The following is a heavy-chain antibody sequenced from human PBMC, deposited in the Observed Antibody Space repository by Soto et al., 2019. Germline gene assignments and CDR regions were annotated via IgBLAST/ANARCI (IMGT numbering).Heavy chain of an antibody. Sequence: PWVSLRLSWAASGLTFSSYGMHWVRQAPGKGLEWVAVVSYDGSNTYYADSVKGRFTISRDNSKNTLYLQMNSLRAEDTAVYYCAKVNCSTTNCYWNDAFDIWGQGTMVTVSS. D-gene: IGHD2-2*01. CDR2: VSYDGSNT. CDR3: AKVNCSTTNCYWNDAFDI. J-gene: IGHJ3*02. V-gene: IGHV3-30*18. CDR1: GLTFSSYG.